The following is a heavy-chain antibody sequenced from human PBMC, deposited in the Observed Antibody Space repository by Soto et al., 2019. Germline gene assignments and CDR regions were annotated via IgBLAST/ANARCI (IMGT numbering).Heavy chain of an antibody. CDR1: GFNFSSYG. CDR3: AREGEGDGYNLDFDY. J-gene: IGHJ4*02. Sequence: QVQLVESGGGVVQPGRSLRLSCATSGFNFSSYGMHWVRQAPGKGLEWVAVIWYDGSNKYYADSVKGRFTISRDNAKNTLYLQMNGLRAEDTAVYYCAREGEGDGYNLDFDYWGQGTLVTVSS. D-gene: IGHD1-1*01. V-gene: IGHV3-33*01. CDR2: IWYDGSNK.